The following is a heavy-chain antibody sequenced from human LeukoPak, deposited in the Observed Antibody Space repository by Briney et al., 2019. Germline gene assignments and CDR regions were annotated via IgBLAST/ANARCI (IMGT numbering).Heavy chain of an antibody. V-gene: IGHV4-39*07. D-gene: IGHD2-2*01. CDR3: ARDGRLGYCSSTSCYADYYYGMDV. CDR1: GGSISSYY. CDR2: IYYSGST. J-gene: IGHJ6*02. Sequence: SETLSLTCTVSGGSISSYYWGWIRQPPGKGLEWIGSIYYSGSTYYNPSPKSRVTISVDTSKNQFSLKLSSVTAADTAVYYCARDGRLGYCSSTSCYADYYYGMDVWGQGTTVTVSS.